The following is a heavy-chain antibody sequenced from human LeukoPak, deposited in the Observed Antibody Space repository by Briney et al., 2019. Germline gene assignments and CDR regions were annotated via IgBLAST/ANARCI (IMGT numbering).Heavy chain of an antibody. D-gene: IGHD1-26*01. CDR3: ARDRGGSYSAIDY. CDR2: ISSGSSTI. CDR1: GFTFSSHS. V-gene: IGHV3-48*04. J-gene: IGHJ4*02. Sequence: GGSLRLSCAASGFTFSSHSMNWVRQAPGKGLEWVSFISSGSSTIYYADSVKGRFTISRDNAKNSLYLQMNSLRAEDTAVYYCARDRGGSYSAIDYWGQGTLVTVSS.